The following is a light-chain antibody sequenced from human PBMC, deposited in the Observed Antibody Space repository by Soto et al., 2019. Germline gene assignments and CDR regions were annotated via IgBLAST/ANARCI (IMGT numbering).Light chain of an antibody. V-gene: IGLV2-11*01. J-gene: IGLJ1*01. Sequence: SALTQPRSVSGSPGQSVTISCTGTSSDVGGYNYVSWYQQHPGKAPKLMIYDVTERPSGVPDRFSGSKSGNTASLTISGLQADDEADYYCCSYAGTYNYVFGTGTKLTVL. CDR3: CSYAGTYNYV. CDR1: SSDVGGYNY. CDR2: DVT.